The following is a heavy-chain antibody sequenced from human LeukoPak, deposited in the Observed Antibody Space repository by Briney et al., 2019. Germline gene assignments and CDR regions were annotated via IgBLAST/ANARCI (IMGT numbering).Heavy chain of an antibody. D-gene: IGHD5-18*01. J-gene: IGHJ4*02. Sequence: PSETLSLTCSVFGDPISTYHWNWIRKPPGKGLEWIAYMQSTGNSQYNPSLESRVAMSVDTSKNQVVLNLSSVTAADTAVYYCARDKRHSYGRYFAHWGQGMLVTVSS. CDR1: GDPISTYH. V-gene: IGHV4-59*01. CDR2: MQSTGNS. CDR3: ARDKRHSYGRYFAH.